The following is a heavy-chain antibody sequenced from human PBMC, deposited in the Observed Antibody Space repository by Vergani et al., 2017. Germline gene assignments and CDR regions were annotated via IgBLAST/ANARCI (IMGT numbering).Heavy chain of an antibody. CDR3: ARRRYGDYSWFDP. CDR2: IYPDDSDT. D-gene: IGHD4-17*01. Sequence: EVQLVQSGAEVKKPGESLKISCKGSGYNFPNYWIGWVRQMPGKGLEWMGSIYPDDSDTRYSPSFQGQVTISADKSISTAYLQWSSLKASDTAMYYCARRRYGDYSWFDPWGQGTLVTVSS. CDR1: GYNFPNYW. J-gene: IGHJ5*02. V-gene: IGHV5-51*03.